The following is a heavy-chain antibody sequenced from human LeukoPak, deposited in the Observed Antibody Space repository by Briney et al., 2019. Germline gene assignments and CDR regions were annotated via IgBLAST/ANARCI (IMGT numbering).Heavy chain of an antibody. CDR2: IYPGDSDA. CDR1: GYSFTNYW. CDR3: ARRRDLYSGSYYPFDY. V-gene: IGHV5-51*01. Sequence: GESVKISCKGSGYSFTNYWIGWVRQMPGKGLKWMGIIYPGDSDARYSPSFQGQVTISADKSISTAYLQWSSLKASDTAMYYCARRRDLYSGSYYPFDYWGQGTLVTVSS. J-gene: IGHJ4*02. D-gene: IGHD1-26*01.